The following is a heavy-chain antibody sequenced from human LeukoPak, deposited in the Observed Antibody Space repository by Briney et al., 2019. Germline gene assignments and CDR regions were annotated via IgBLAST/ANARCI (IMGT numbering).Heavy chain of an antibody. CDR2: ISGSGDST. CDR1: GFPFSSYA. Sequence: GGSLRLSCAASGFPFSSYAMSWVRQAPGKGLEWVSAISGSGDSTYYADSVKGRFTISRDNSKNTLYLQMNSLRAEDTAVYYCARNFHRRLYDSSGYYPYWGQGTLVTVSS. J-gene: IGHJ4*02. V-gene: IGHV3-23*01. CDR3: ARNFHRRLYDSSGYYPY. D-gene: IGHD3-22*01.